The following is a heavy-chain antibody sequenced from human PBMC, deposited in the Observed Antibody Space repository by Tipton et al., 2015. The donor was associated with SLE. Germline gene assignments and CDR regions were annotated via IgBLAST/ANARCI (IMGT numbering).Heavy chain of an antibody. J-gene: IGHJ5*02. CDR1: GGSISSYY. D-gene: IGHD1-26*01. CDR2: ISYSGST. V-gene: IGHV4-59*01. Sequence: TLSLTCTVSGGSISSYYWSWIRQPPGKGLELIGYISYSGSTNYNPSLKSRITISVETSKNQFSLKLSSVTAADTAVYYCARLIVGAGKWFDPWGQGTLVTVSS. CDR3: ARLIVGAGKWFDP.